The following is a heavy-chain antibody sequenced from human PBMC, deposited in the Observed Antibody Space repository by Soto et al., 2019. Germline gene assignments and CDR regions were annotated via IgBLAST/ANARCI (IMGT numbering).Heavy chain of an antibody. V-gene: IGHV1-46*01. Sequence: ASVKLSWKAPGYTFTCNYRRWVRHDPGKGHEWMGIINPSGGSTSYAQKFQGRVTMTRDTSTSTVYMELSSLRSEDTAVYYCASSSYYDFWSGYYPERGYYYYGMDVWGQGTTVTVSS. CDR3: ASSSYYDFWSGYYPERGYYYYGMDV. CDR2: INPSGGST. CDR1: GYTFTCNY. D-gene: IGHD3-3*01. J-gene: IGHJ6*02.